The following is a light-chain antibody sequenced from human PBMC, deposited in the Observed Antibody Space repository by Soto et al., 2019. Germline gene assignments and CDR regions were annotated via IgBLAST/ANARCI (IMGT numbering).Light chain of an antibody. V-gene: IGKV3-11*01. J-gene: IGKJ1*01. CDR3: QRRSIWPAWT. CDR1: QSVSSY. Sequence: EIVLTQSPATLSLSPGERATLSCRASQSVSSYLGWYQQKAGQAPRLLIYDASNRAHGIPARFSGSGSGTDSPLTISSLEPKDFAVYCCQRRSIWPAWTFGQGTKVEI. CDR2: DAS.